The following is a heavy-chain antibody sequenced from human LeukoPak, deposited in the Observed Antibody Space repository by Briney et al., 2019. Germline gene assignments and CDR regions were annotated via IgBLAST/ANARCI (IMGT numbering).Heavy chain of an antibody. V-gene: IGHV3-48*01. D-gene: IGHD7-27*01. CDR3: TRNWGSDNWFDP. Sequence: GGSLRLSCAASKFAFSNYPMSWVRQAPGKGLEWVSYISSSSSTIYYADSVKGRFTISRDNSKNTLYLQMNSLRAEGTAVYYCTRNWGSDNWFDPWGQGTLVTVSS. CDR2: ISSSSSTI. CDR1: KFAFSNYP. J-gene: IGHJ5*02.